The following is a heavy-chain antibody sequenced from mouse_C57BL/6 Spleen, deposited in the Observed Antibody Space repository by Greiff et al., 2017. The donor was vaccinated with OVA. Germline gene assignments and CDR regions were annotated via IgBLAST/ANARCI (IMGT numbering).Heavy chain of an antibody. V-gene: IGHV1-82*01. J-gene: IGHJ1*03. CDR3: ARSGYYDYDVGYFDV. D-gene: IGHD2-4*01. CDR2: IYPGDGDT. Sequence: VQLQQSGPELVKPGASVKISCKASGYAFSSSWMNWVKQRPGKGLEWIGRIYPGDGDTNYNGKFKGKATLTADKSSSTAYMQLSSLTSEDSAVYFCARSGYYDYDVGYFDVWGTGTTVTVSS. CDR1: GYAFSSSW.